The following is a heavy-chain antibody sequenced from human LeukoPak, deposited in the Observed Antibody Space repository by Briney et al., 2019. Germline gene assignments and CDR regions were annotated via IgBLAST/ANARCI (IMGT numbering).Heavy chain of an antibody. J-gene: IGHJ4*02. CDR2: IPYDGSNK. CDR3: SIIAANSFDY. Sequence: PGGSLRLSCAASGFTFSGYGMHWVRQGPGKGLEWVAFIPYDGSNKQYADSVKGRFTISRDNSENTLYLQMSSLRPEDTAVYFCSIIAANSFDYWGQGTLVTVSS. D-gene: IGHD2-15*01. CDR1: GFTFSGYG. V-gene: IGHV3-30*02.